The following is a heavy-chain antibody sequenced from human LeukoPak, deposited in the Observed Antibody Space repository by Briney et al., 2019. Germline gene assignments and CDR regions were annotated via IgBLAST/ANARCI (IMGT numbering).Heavy chain of an antibody. J-gene: IGHJ4*02. CDR3: ARGKYNYYGSGSSTYYFDY. D-gene: IGHD3-10*01. CDR2: IYYGGST. V-gene: IGHV4-59*12. CDR1: GCSISSYY. Sequence: SETLSLTCTVSGCSISSYYWSWIRQPPGKGLEWIGYIYYGGSTNYNPSLKSRVTISVDTSKNQFSLKLSSVTAADTAVYYCARGKYNYYGSGSSTYYFDYWGQGTLVTVSS.